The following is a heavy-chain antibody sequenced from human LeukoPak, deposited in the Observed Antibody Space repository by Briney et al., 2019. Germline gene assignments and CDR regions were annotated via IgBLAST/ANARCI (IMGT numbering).Heavy chain of an antibody. J-gene: IGHJ4*02. CDR1: GGSIGSDY. V-gene: IGHV4-59*08. CDR3: AKYGNSGWVIDN. Sequence: SETLSLTCTVSGGSIGSDYWTWIRQPPGKGLEYIGYIYYTGGTSYNPSLKSRVTISVDTSKNQFSLKLSSVTAADTAVYFCAKYGNSGWVIDNWGQGTLVTVSS. CDR2: IYYTGGT. D-gene: IGHD6-19*01.